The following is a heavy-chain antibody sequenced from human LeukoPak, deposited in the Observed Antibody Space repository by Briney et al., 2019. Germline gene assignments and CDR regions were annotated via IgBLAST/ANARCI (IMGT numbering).Heavy chain of an antibody. CDR1: GFTFSSYN. CDR3: ARDHATYYYDSSGYYDY. CDR2: LYSGDST. D-gene: IGHD3-22*01. J-gene: IGHJ4*02. Sequence: GGSLRLSCAASGFTFSSYNMNWVRQAPGKGLERVSVLYSGDSTYYADSVKGRFTISRDNSKNTLYLQMNSLRAEDTAVYYCARDHATYYYDSSGYYDYWGQGTLITVSS. V-gene: IGHV3-66*01.